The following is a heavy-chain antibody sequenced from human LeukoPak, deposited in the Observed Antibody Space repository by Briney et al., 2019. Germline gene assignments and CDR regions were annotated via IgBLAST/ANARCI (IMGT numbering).Heavy chain of an antibody. Sequence: PSETLSLTCVVSGGFITSYYWTWIRQPPGERLELIGYISHRGTTNYNPSLKGRVTISEDTSKNQYSLKLSSVTAADTAVYYCATTGGHPFDIWGQGTMVTVSS. CDR2: ISHRGTT. V-gene: IGHV4-59*08. CDR1: GGFITSYY. D-gene: IGHD4-11*01. CDR3: ATTGGHPFDI. J-gene: IGHJ3*02.